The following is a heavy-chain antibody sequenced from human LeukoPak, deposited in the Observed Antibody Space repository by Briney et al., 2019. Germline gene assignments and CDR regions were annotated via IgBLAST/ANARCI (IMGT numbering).Heavy chain of an antibody. CDR2: FDPEDGET. CDR3: ATRASYDFWSGYLDDY. D-gene: IGHD3-3*01. J-gene: IGHJ4*02. CDR1: GYTLTELS. V-gene: IGHV1-24*01. Sequence: GASVKVSCKVSGYTLTELSMHWVRQAPGKGLEWMGGFDPEDGETIYAQKFQGRVTMTEDTSTDTAYMELSSLRSEDTAVYYCATRASYDFWSGYLDDYWGQGTLVTVSS.